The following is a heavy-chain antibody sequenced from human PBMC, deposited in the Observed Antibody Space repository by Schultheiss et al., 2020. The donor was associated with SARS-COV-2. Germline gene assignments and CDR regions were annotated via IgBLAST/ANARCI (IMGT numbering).Heavy chain of an antibody. J-gene: IGHJ6*02. CDR3: ARGGRAGGMTTVTTGYYGMDV. CDR1: GYTFTGYY. D-gene: IGHD4-17*01. V-gene: IGHV1-2*02. CDR2: INPNSGGT. Sequence: GESLKISCKASGYTFTGYYMHWVRQAPGQGLEWMGWINPNSGGTNYAQKFQGRVTMTRDTSISTAYMELSRLRSDDTAVYYCARGGRAGGMTTVTTGYYGMDVWGQGTTVTVSS.